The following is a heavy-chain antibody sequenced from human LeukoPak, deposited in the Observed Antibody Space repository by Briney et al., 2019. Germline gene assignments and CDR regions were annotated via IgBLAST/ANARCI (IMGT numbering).Heavy chain of an antibody. CDR2: IYYSGST. J-gene: IGHJ4*02. D-gene: IGHD3-10*01. V-gene: IGHV4-39*07. CDR3: ARVRGGARAFDY. Sequence: PSETLSLTCTVSGGSISSSSYYWGWTRQSPGKGLEWIGNIYYSGSTYYNPSLKSRVTISVDTSKNQFSLKLSSVTAADTAVYYCARVRGGARAFDYWGQGTLVTVSS. CDR1: GGSISSSSYY.